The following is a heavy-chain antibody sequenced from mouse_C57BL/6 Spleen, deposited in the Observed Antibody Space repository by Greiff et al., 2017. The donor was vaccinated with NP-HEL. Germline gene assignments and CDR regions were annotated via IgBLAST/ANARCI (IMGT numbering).Heavy chain of an antibody. V-gene: IGHV3-6*01. CDR2: ISYDGSN. D-gene: IGHD1-1*01. J-gene: IGHJ4*01. CDR3: ARGGVFITTVVAPMDY. Sequence: EVKLMESGPGLVKPSQSLSLTCSVTGYSITSGYYWNWIRQFPGNKLEWMGYISYDGSNNYNPSLKNRISITRDTSKNQFFLKLNSVTTEDTATYYCARGGVFITTVVAPMDYWGQGTSVTVSS. CDR1: GYSITSGYY.